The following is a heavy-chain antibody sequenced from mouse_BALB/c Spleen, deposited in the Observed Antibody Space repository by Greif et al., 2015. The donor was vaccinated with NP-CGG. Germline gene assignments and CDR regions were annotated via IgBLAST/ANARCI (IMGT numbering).Heavy chain of an antibody. CDR2: INSNGGST. V-gene: IGHV5-6-3*01. CDR1: GFTFSSYG. Sequence: EVNVVESGGGLVQPGGSLKLSCAASGFTFSSYGMSWVRQTPDKRLELVATINSNGGSTYYPDSVKGRFTISRDNAKNTLYLQMSSLKSEDTAMYYCAREDYRYPWFAYWGQGTLVTVSA. CDR3: AREDYRYPWFAY. J-gene: IGHJ3*01. D-gene: IGHD2-14*01.